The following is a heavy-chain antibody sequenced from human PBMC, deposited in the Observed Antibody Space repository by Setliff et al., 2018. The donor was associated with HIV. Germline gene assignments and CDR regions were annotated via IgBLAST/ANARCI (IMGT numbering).Heavy chain of an antibody. CDR1: GGSISSGSYY. Sequence: SETLSPTCTVSGGSISSGSYYWSWIRLPAGKGLEWIGQIHTTGSTNYNPSLKSRVTISMDTSKNQFSLNLNSVTATDTAVYYCAKRTFGSGRLDPWGQGTLVTVSS. J-gene: IGHJ5*02. CDR3: AKRTFGSGRLDP. CDR2: IHTTGST. V-gene: IGHV4-61*09. D-gene: IGHD3-16*01.